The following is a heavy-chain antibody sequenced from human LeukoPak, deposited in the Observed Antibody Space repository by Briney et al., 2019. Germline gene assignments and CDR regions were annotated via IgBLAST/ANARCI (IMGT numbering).Heavy chain of an antibody. Sequence: GGSLRLSCAASGFTFSSYWMHWVRQAPGKGLVWVSRINSDGSSTSYADSVKGRFTISRDNAKNTLYLQMNSLRAEDTAVYYCARSRQADIVAYFDYWGQGTLVTVPS. CDR2: INSDGSST. V-gene: IGHV3-74*01. D-gene: IGHD5-12*01. J-gene: IGHJ4*02. CDR3: ARSRQADIVAYFDY. CDR1: GFTFSSYW.